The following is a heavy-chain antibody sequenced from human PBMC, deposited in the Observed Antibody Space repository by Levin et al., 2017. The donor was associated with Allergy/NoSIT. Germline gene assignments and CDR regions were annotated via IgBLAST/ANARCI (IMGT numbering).Heavy chain of an antibody. D-gene: IGHD3-22*01. CDR2: IKSKTDGGTT. CDR1: GFTFSNAW. CDR3: TTRYYYDSSGYFTAFDI. Sequence: PGGSLRLSCAASGFTFSNAWMSWVRQAPGKGLEWVGRIKSKTDGGTTDYAAPVKGRFTISRDDSKNTLYLQMNSLKTEDTAVYYCTTRYYYDSSGYFTAFDIWGQGTMFTVSS. V-gene: IGHV3-15*01. J-gene: IGHJ3*02.